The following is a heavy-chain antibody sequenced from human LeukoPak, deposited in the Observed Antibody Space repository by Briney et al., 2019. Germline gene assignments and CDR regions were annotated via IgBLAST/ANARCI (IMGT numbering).Heavy chain of an antibody. CDR1: GFTFSSYS. Sequence: PGGSLRLSCAASGFTFSSYSMNWVRQAPGKGLEWVSSISSSSSYIYYADSVKGRFTISRDNAKNSLYLQMNSLRAEDTAVYYCARDGDRWSSSWGSFDIWAKGQWSPSLQ. V-gene: IGHV3-21*01. J-gene: IGHJ3*02. CDR3: ARDGDRWSSSWGSFDI. CDR2: ISSSSSYI. D-gene: IGHD6-13*01.